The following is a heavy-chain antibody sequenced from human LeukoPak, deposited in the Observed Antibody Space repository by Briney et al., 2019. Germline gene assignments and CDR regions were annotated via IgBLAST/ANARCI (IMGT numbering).Heavy chain of an antibody. CDR1: GFTFSNAW. CDR3: TTEGYCSGGSCYIYFQH. D-gene: IGHD2-15*01. CDR2: IKSKTDCGTT. Sequence: PGGSLRLSCAASGFTFSNAWVSWVRQAPGKGLEWVGRIKSKTDCGTTDYAAPVKGRFTISRDDSKNTLYLQMNSLKTEDTAVYYCTTEGYCSGGSCYIYFQHWGQGTLVTVSS. J-gene: IGHJ1*01. V-gene: IGHV3-15*01.